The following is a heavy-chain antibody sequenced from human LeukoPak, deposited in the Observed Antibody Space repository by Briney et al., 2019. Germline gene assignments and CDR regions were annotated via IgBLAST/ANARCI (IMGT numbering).Heavy chain of an antibody. D-gene: IGHD6-19*01. CDR1: GGSISSGGYY. CDR3: ARHASSAWLYQFDY. J-gene: IGHJ4*02. Sequence: ETSETLSLTCTVSGGSISSGGYYWSWIRQHPGKGLEWIGYIYYSGSTYYNPSLKSRVTISVDTSKNQFSLKLSSVTAADTAMYYCARHASSAWLYQFDYWGQGTLVTVSS. V-gene: IGHV4-31*03. CDR2: IYYSGST.